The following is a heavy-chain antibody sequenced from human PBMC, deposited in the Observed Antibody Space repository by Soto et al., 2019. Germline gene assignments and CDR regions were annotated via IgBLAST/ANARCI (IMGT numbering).Heavy chain of an antibody. J-gene: IGHJ6*02. D-gene: IGHD3-10*01. CDR2: IIPIFGTA. CDR1: GGTFSSYA. Sequence: QVQLVQSGAEVKKPGSSVKVSCKASGGTFSSYAISWVRQAPGQGLEWMGGIIPIFGTANYAQKFQGRVTITXXEXTXXAYMELSSLRSEDRAVYYCARDRYYYGSGSPQMDVWGQGTTVTVSS. CDR3: ARDRYYYGSGSPQMDV. V-gene: IGHV1-69*05.